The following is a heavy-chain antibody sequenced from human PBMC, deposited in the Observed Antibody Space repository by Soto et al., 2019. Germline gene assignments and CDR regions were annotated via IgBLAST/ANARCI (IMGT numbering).Heavy chain of an antibody. CDR1: AFTFSSYA. J-gene: IGHJ6*02. V-gene: IGHV3-30-3*01. D-gene: IGHD2-2*01. CDR2: ISSDGSKK. CDR3: ARTYCSSTSCYDMDV. Sequence: GGSLRLSCAASAFTFSSYAMHWVRQAPGKGLEWLAFISSDGSKKCYADSVKGRFTISRDNSKNTLYLQMNSLRAEDTAVYYCARTYCSSTSCYDMDVWGQGTTVTVSS.